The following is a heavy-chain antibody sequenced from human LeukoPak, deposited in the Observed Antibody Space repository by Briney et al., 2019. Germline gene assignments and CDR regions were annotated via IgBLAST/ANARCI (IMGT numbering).Heavy chain of an antibody. V-gene: IGHV3-48*01. D-gene: IGHD1-7*01. J-gene: IGHJ5*02. CDR2: ISSSSSTI. CDR1: GFTFSSYS. Sequence: GGSLRLSCAASGFTFSSYSMNWVRQAPGKGLEWVSYISSSSSTIYYADSVKGRFTISGDNAKNSLYLQMNSLRAEDTAVYYCARANWNYVNWFDPWGQGTLVTVSS. CDR3: ARANWNYVNWFDP.